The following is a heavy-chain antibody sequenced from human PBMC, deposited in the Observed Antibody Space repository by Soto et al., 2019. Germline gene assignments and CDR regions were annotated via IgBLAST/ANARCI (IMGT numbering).Heavy chain of an antibody. Sequence: SVKVSCKASGGTFSSYAISWVRQAPGQGLEWMGGIIPIFGTANYAQKFQGRVTITADESTSTAYMELSSLRSEDTAVYYCARDHKATLFGVVIPGHGMDVWGQGTTVTVSS. CDR3: ARDHKATLFGVVIPGHGMDV. V-gene: IGHV1-69*13. J-gene: IGHJ6*02. CDR2: IIPIFGTA. CDR1: GGTFSSYA. D-gene: IGHD3-3*01.